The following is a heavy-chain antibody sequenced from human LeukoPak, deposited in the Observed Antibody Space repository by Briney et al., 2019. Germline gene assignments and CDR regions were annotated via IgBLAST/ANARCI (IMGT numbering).Heavy chain of an antibody. Sequence: SVKVSCKASGGTFSSYAISWVRQAPGQGLEWMGRIIPIFGIANYAQKFQGRVTVTADKSTSTAYMELSSLRSEDTAVYYCARDNWNYGGWFDPWGQGTLVTVSS. CDR1: GGTFSSYA. CDR2: IIPIFGIA. V-gene: IGHV1-69*04. CDR3: ARDNWNYGGWFDP. D-gene: IGHD1-7*01. J-gene: IGHJ5*02.